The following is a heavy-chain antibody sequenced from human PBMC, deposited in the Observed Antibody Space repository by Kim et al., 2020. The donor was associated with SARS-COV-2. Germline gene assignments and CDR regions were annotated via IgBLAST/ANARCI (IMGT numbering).Heavy chain of an antibody. CDR2: IRSKANSYAT. V-gene: IGHV3-73*01. D-gene: IGHD4-17*01. CDR3: TRRRMTTVTNYGMDV. CDR1: GFTFSGSA. Sequence: GGSLRLSCAASGFTFSGSAMHWVRQASGKGLEWVGRIRSKANSYATAYAASVKGRFTISRDDSKNTAYLQMNSLKTEDTAVYYCTRRRMTTVTNYGMDVWGQGTTVTVSS. J-gene: IGHJ6*02.